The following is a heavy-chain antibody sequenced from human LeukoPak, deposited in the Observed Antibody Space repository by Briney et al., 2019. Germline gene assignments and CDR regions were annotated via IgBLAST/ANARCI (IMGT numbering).Heavy chain of an antibody. Sequence: GGSLRLSRAASGFTVSTNYMTWVRQAPGKGLEWVSVLYSSGFTYYSDSVKGRFTISSDNSKNTVNLQLSSLRTEDTAVYYCAAGGLVGAHYYFDYWGQGTRVTVSS. CDR2: LYSSGFT. J-gene: IGHJ4*02. CDR1: GFTVSTNY. V-gene: IGHV3-66*02. D-gene: IGHD1-26*01. CDR3: AAGGLVGAHYYFDY.